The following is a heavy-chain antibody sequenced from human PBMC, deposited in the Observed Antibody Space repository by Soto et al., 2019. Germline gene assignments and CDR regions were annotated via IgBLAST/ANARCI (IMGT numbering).Heavy chain of an antibody. CDR2: ISGSGGST. V-gene: IGHV3-23*01. D-gene: IGHD6-19*01. CDR3: AKDQEESSGWYQSFAIYYYYGMDV. CDR1: GFTFSSYA. Sequence: GGLLRLSCAASGFTFSSYAMSWVRQAQGKGLEWVSAISGSGGSTYYADSVKGRFTISRDNSKNTLYLQMNSLRAEDTAVYYCAKDQEESSGWYQSFAIYYYYGMDVWGQGTTVTVSS. J-gene: IGHJ6*02.